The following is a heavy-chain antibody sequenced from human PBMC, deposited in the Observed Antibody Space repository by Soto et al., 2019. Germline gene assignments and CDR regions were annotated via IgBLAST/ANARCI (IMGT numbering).Heavy chain of an antibody. CDR1: AATVSGGYYY. Sequence: QVQLQESGPGLVKPSETMPLTCTVSAATVSGGYYYWAWIRQPPGQGLEWIAGISFGGHTYQNPSLKTRLTISAKTSKNQFSLKMTSGTAAETAVYYCARPRAWYGEWAFDIWGQGTMVTV. V-gene: IGHV4-39*01. CDR2: ISFGGHT. J-gene: IGHJ3*02. D-gene: IGHD2-15*01. CDR3: ARPRAWYGEWAFDI.